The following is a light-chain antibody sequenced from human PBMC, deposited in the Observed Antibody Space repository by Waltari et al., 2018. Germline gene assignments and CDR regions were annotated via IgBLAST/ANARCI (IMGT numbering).Light chain of an antibody. CDR2: DNN. J-gene: IGLJ2*01. Sequence: QSVLTQPPSVSAAPGQTVTISCSGTGSNTGNNFVSWYQQLPGTAPKLLIYDNNKRPSGIPDRFSGSKSGTSATLGITGLQTGDEADYYCATWDSDLSVVFGGGTKLTVL. CDR3: ATWDSDLSVV. CDR1: GSNTGNNF. V-gene: IGLV1-51*01.